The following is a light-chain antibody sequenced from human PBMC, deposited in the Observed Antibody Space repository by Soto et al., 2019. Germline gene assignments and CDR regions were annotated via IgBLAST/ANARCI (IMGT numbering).Light chain of an antibody. V-gene: IGKV3-20*01. CDR3: QQYGSSPGT. CDR1: QSVSSNY. J-gene: IGKJ2*01. Sequence: EIVLTQSPGTLSLSPGERATLSCRASQSVSSNYLAWYKQKPGQAPRLLIYGASSRATGIPDRFSGSGSGTDFTLTLSRLEPEDVAVYYCQQYGSSPGTFGQGTKLEIK. CDR2: GAS.